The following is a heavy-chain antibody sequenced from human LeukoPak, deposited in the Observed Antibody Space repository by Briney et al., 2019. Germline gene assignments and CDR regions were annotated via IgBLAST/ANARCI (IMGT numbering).Heavy chain of an antibody. CDR3: ASGYVFSSNYFDY. D-gene: IGHD3-16*01. J-gene: IGHJ4*02. CDR2: IYYSGST. Sequence: SETLSLTCTVSGGSISSYYWSWIRQPPGKGLEWIGYIYYSGSTNYNPSLKSRATISVDTSKNQFSLKLSSVTAADTAVYYCASGYVFSSNYFDYWGQGTLVTVSS. CDR1: GGSISSYY. V-gene: IGHV4-59*01.